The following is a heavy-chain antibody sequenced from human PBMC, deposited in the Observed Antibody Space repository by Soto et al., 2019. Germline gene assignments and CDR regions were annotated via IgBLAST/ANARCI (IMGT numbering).Heavy chain of an antibody. Sequence: GGSLRLSCAASGFTFSSYAMHWVRQAPGKGLEWVAVISYDGSNKYYADSVKGRFTISRDTSKNTLYLQMNSLRAEDTAVYYCARAWRGRAAAGHSRGGWFDPWGQGTLVTVSS. V-gene: IGHV3-30-3*01. CDR1: GFTFSSYA. CDR2: ISYDGSNK. D-gene: IGHD6-13*01. J-gene: IGHJ5*02. CDR3: ARAWRGRAAAGHSRGGWFDP.